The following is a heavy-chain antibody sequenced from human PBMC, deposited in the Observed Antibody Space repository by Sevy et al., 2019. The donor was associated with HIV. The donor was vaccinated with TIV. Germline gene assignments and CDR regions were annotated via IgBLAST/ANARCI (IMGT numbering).Heavy chain of an antibody. Sequence: SETLSLTCTVSGGSISSSSYYWGWIRQPPGKGLEWIGSIYYSGSTYYNPSLQSRVTISVDTSKNQFSLKLSSVTAADTAVYYCEGSHYGDYGPIDYWGQGTLVTVSS. CDR3: EGSHYGDYGPIDY. CDR2: IYYSGST. J-gene: IGHJ4*02. D-gene: IGHD4-17*01. V-gene: IGHV4-39*01. CDR1: GGSISSSSYY.